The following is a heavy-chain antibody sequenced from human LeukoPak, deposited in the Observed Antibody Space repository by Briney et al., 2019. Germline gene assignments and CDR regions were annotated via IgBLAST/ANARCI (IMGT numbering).Heavy chain of an antibody. D-gene: IGHD2-2*01. CDR1: GFTFSSYW. CDR3: TSGGYCTSTSCYGVY. Sequence: GGSLRLSCAASGFTFSSYWMSWVRQASGKGLDWVGRIRSKTNSYATAYAASVKGRFTISRDDSKNTAYLQMNSLKTEDTGVYYCTSGGYCTSTSCYGVYWGQGTLVTVSS. V-gene: IGHV3-73*01. CDR2: IRSKTNSYAT. J-gene: IGHJ4*02.